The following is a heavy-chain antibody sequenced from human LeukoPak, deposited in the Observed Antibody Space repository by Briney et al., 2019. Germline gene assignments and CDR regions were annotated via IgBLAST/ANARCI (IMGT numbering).Heavy chain of an antibody. CDR3: ARYIVSYPHDAFDI. V-gene: IGHV4-59*01. J-gene: IGHJ3*02. CDR2: IYYSGST. D-gene: IGHD1-26*01. CDR1: GGSISSYH. Sequence: SETLSLTCTVSGGSISSYHWSWIRQPPGKGLEWIGYIYYSGSTSYNPSLKSRVTISVDTSKKQFSLKLSSVTAADTAFYYCARYIVSYPHDAFDIWGQGTMVTVSS.